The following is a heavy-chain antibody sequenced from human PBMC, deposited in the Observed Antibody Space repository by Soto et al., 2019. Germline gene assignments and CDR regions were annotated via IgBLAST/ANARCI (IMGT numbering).Heavy chain of an antibody. V-gene: IGHV3-48*01. CDR1: GLTFTSYS. Sequence: VGSLRLSCAASGLTFTSYSMNWVRQAPGKGLEWVSFIHSSSSTIYYADSVKGRFTISRDNSKNTLYLQMNSLRAEDTAVYYCARDPLWGTAMVLWYFDLWGRGTLVTVSS. J-gene: IGHJ2*01. CDR3: ARDPLWGTAMVLWYFDL. CDR2: IHSSSSTI. D-gene: IGHD5-18*01.